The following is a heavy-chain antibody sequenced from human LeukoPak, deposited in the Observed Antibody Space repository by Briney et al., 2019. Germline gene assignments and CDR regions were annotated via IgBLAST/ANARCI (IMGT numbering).Heavy chain of an antibody. CDR1: GGSISSYY. V-gene: IGHV4-59*08. J-gene: IGHJ4*02. Sequence: SETLSLTCTVSGGSISSYYWSWIRQPPGKELEWIGYIYYSGSTNYNPSLKSRVTISVDTSKNQFSLKLSSVTAADTAAYYCARLRVAVAGFDYWGQGTLVTVSS. CDR2: IYYSGST. CDR3: ARLRVAVAGFDY. D-gene: IGHD6-19*01.